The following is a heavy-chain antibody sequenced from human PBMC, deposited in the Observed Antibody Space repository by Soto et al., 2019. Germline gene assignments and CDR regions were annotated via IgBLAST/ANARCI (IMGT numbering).Heavy chain of an antibody. Sequence: TLFLTFTVSGASINSADYYWGWIRQPPGKGLEWIGYISYSGNTYYSPSLKSRVTISVDMSKNQFSLKLSSVTAADTALYYCARNYDRSGYPLYYYGMDVWGQGTTVTVSS. CDR2: ISYSGNT. CDR1: GASINSADYY. D-gene: IGHD3-22*01. CDR3: ARNYDRSGYPLYYYGMDV. V-gene: IGHV4-30-4*01. J-gene: IGHJ6*02.